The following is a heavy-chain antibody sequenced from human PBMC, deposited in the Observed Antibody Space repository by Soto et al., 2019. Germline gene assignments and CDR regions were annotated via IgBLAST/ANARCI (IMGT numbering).Heavy chain of an antibody. CDR2: IYPGDSDT. D-gene: IGHD6-13*01. CDR3: TRQPTGGSSSRRSPGDYNFYGMDV. CDR1: GYSFTSYW. J-gene: IGHJ6*02. V-gene: IGHV5-51*01. Sequence: GESLKISCKGSGYSFTSYWIGWVRQMPGKGLEWMGMIYPGDSDTRYSPTFQGQVTISADKSISTAYLQWSSLKASDTAMYYRTRQPTGGSSSRRSPGDYNFYGMDVWGQGTTVTVAS.